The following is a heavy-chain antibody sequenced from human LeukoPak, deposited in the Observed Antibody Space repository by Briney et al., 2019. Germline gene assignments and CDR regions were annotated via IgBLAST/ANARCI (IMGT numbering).Heavy chain of an antibody. D-gene: IGHD4-17*01. CDR2: ISYDGSNK. V-gene: IGHV3-30*18. J-gene: IGHJ4*02. CDR1: GFTFSSYG. CDR3: AKDVYGDYVFDYFDY. Sequence: GGSLRLSCAASGFTFSSYGMHWVRQAPGKGLEWVAVISYDGSNKYYADSVKGRFTISRDNSKNTLYLQMNSLRAEDTAVYYCAKDVYGDYVFDYFDYWGQGTLVTVSS.